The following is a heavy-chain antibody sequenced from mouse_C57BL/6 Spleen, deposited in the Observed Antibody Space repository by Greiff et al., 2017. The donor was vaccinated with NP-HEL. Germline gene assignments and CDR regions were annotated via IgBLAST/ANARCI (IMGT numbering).Heavy chain of an antibody. CDR2: IDPANGNT. CDR1: GFNIKNTY. Sequence: VQLQQSVAELVRPGASVKLSCTASGFNIKNTYMHWVKQRPEQGLEWIGRIDPANGNTKYAPKFQGKATLTADTYSNTAYLQLSSLTSEDTAIYYCAKGSNYLYYAMDYWGQGTSVTVSS. D-gene: IGHD2-5*01. CDR3: AKGSNYLYYAMDY. V-gene: IGHV14-3*01. J-gene: IGHJ4*01.